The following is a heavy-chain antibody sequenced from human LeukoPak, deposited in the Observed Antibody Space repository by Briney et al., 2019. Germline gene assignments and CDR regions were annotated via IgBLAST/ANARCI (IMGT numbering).Heavy chain of an antibody. CDR3: AREGHYDSSGDAFDI. D-gene: IGHD3-22*01. J-gene: IGHJ3*02. CDR1: GGSISSHY. CDR2: IYYSGST. V-gene: IGHV4-59*11. Sequence: SETLSLTCTVSGGSISSHYWSWIRQPPGKGLEWIGYIYYSGSTNYNPSLKSRVTISVDTSKNQFSLKLSSVTAADTAVYYCAREGHYDSSGDAFDIWGQGTMVTVSS.